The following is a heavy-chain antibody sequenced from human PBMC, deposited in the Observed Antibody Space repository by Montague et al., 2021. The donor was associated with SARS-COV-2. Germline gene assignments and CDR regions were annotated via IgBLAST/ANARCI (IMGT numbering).Heavy chain of an antibody. V-gene: IGHV2-70*01. CDR3: ATTIYGYVWGTRVDFDY. CDR2: XDWDDDK. CDR1: GFSLTTIGMC. D-gene: IGHD3-16*01. Sequence: PALVKPTQTLTLTCTFSGFSLTTIGMCVSWIRQPPGKALEWLALXDWDDDKYYSTSLKTRLTISKNTSKNQVDLTMTNMDPVDTATYYCATTIYGYVWGTRVDFDYWGQGTLVTVSS. J-gene: IGHJ4*02.